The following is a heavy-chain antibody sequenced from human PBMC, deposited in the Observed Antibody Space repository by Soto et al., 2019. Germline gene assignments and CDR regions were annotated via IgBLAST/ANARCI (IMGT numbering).Heavy chain of an antibody. D-gene: IGHD2-15*01. J-gene: IGHJ4*02. Sequence: QVQLVESGGGVVQPGRSLRLSCAASGFTFSSYGMHWVRQAPGKGLEWVAVISYDGSNKYYADSVKGRFTISRDNSKNTLYLQMNTLRAEDTAVCYCATSVVVADDWGQGTLVTVSS. CDR2: ISYDGSNK. CDR3: ATSVVVADD. CDR1: GFTFSSYG. V-gene: IGHV3-30*03.